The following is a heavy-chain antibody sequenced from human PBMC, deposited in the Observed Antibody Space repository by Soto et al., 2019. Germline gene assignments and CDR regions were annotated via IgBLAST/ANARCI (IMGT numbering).Heavy chain of an antibody. D-gene: IGHD2-21*01. CDR2: IYWDDDK. Sequence: QFTLKESGATLVKPRQTLTLTCTFSAFSLSTSGVGVGWIRQPPGKALEWLTFIYWDDDKRYSPSLKSRLTITKDTSKNQVVLTMTNMDPVDTATYYCARLVAAGITYYFDSWGQGTLVTVSS. V-gene: IGHV2-5*02. CDR1: AFSLSTSGVG. J-gene: IGHJ4*02. CDR3: ARLVAAGITYYFDS.